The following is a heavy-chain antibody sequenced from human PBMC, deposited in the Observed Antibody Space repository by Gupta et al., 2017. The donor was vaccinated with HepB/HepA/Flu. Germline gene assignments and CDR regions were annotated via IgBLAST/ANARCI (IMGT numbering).Heavy chain of an antibody. Sequence: QLQLQESGPRLVKPSETLSLTCTVSGGSISRSSPYWGWIRQPPGQGLEWIANFYYGGDTYYNPSLKSRVTISVDTSKNYFSLKLRSVTAADTAVYYCARPQLGIGGGSWFDPWGQGILVTVSS. CDR2: FYYGGDT. V-gene: IGHV4-39*01. J-gene: IGHJ5*02. CDR1: GGSISRSSPY. D-gene: IGHD7-27*01. CDR3: ARPQLGIGGGSWFDP.